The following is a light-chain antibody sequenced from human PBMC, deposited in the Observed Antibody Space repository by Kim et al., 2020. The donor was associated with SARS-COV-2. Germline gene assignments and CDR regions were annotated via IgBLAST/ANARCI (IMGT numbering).Light chain of an antibody. V-gene: IGLV2-14*03. J-gene: IGLJ1*01. CDR2: DVS. Sequence: QSITISCTGTRSDVGGYNYVSWYQQHPGKAPKFMIYDVSNRPSGVSNRFSGSKSGNTASLTISGLQAEDEADYYCSLYTSSNTYVFGTGTKVTVL. CDR1: RSDVGGYNY. CDR3: SLYTSSNTYV.